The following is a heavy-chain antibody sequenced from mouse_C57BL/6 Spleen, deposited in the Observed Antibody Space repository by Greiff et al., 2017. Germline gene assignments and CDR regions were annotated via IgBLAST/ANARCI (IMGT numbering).Heavy chain of an antibody. D-gene: IGHD1-1*01. J-gene: IGHJ2*01. CDR2: IYPGDGDT. V-gene: IGHV1-82*01. Sequence: VQLQQSGPELVKPGASVKISCKASGYTFSSSWMNWVKQRPGKGLEWIGRIYPGDGDTNYNGKFKGKATLTADKSSSTAYMQLSSLTSEDSAVYFCANNYGSSYFTLFDYWGQGTTLTVSS. CDR1: GYTFSSSW. CDR3: ANNYGSSYFTLFDY.